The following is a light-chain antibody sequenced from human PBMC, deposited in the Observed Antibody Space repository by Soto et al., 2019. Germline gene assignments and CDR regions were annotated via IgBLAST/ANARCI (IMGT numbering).Light chain of an antibody. V-gene: IGLV2-14*01. CDR3: SSYTSSSTRV. CDR2: EVS. CDR1: SXDVGGYNY. Sequence: QSALTQPASVSGSPGQSITISCTGTSXDVGGYNYVSWYQQHPGKAPKLVIFEVSNRPSGVSTRFSGSKSGNTASLTISGLQAEDEADYYCSSYTSSSTRVFGTGTKVTVL. J-gene: IGLJ1*01.